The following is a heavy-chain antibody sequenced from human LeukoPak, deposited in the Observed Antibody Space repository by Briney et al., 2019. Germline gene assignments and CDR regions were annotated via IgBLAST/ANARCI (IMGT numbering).Heavy chain of an antibody. CDR2: IKQDGSEK. Sequence: PGGSLRLSCAASGFTFTNYWMTWVRQAPGKGLEWVANIKQDGSEKYYVDSVKGRFTISRDNAKNSLYLQMNSLRAEDTAVYYCARAYSGEYFDYWGQGTLVTVSS. V-gene: IGHV3-7*01. CDR1: GFTFTNYW. CDR3: ARAYSGEYFDY. D-gene: IGHD2-15*01. J-gene: IGHJ4*02.